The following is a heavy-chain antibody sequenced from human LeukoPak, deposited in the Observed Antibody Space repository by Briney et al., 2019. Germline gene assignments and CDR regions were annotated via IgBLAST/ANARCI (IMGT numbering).Heavy chain of an antibody. D-gene: IGHD3-10*01. Sequence: SETLSLTCTVSGGSISTSNYYWGWIRQPPGTGLEWLGNIFCGSTYYSPSLKSRVTISLDTSRNQFSLKLTSVTAADTAVYYCAKSNGYGLVDIWGQGTMVTVSS. CDR3: AKSNGYGLVDI. CDR2: IFCGST. J-gene: IGHJ3*02. CDR1: GGSISTSNYY. V-gene: IGHV4-39*07.